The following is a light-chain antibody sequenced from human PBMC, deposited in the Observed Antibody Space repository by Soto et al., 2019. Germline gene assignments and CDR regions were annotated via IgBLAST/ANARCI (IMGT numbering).Light chain of an antibody. CDR3: QQRATRVT. CDR1: QSISSW. CDR2: DAS. Sequence: DIQMTQSPSTLSASVGDRVTITCRASQSISSWLAWYQQKPGKAPKLLIYDASSLESGVPSRFSGSGSGTDFTLTISSLEPEDSAIYYCQQRATRVTFGQGTRLEI. V-gene: IGKV1-5*01. J-gene: IGKJ5*01.